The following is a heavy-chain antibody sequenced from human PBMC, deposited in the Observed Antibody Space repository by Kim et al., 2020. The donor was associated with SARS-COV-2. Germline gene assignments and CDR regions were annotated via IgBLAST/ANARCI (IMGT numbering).Heavy chain of an antibody. V-gene: IGHV3-49*04. CDR3: TRMGYLCSGGSCYPIYGMDV. J-gene: IGHJ6*02. D-gene: IGHD2-15*01. Sequence: GGSLRLSCTASGFTFGDYAMSWVRQAPGKGLEWVGFIRSKAYGGTTEYAASVKGRFTISRDDSKSIAYLQMNSLKTEDTAVYYCTRMGYLCSGGSCYPIYGMDVWGQGTTVTVSS. CDR1: GFTFGDYA. CDR2: IRSKAYGGTT.